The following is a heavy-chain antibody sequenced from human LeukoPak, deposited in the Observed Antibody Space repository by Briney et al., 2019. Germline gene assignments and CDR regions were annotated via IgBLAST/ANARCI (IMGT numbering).Heavy chain of an antibody. V-gene: IGHV3-7*01. CDR3: ARLFVYGSGAEAFDY. CDR2: INEDGGEK. CDR1: AFTFSRYW. D-gene: IGHD3-10*01. J-gene: IGHJ4*02. Sequence: GGSLRLSCAVSAFTFSRYWTTWVRQAPGKGLEWVDNINEDGGEKYYLDSVRGRFTISRDNAKNSLYLQMDSLRAEDTAVYYCARLFVYGSGAEAFDYWGQGALVTVSS.